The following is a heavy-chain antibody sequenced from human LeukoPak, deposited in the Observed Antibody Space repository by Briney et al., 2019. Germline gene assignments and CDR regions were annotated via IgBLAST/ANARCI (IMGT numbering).Heavy chain of an antibody. CDR2: IYSGGST. Sequence: PGGSLTLSCAASGFTVSSNYMSWVRQATGKGLEWVSVIYSGGSTYYADSVKGRFTISRDNCKNTLYLQMNSLRAEDTAVYYCATVGYYDILTGYYSPIDYWGQGTLVTVSS. J-gene: IGHJ4*02. D-gene: IGHD3-9*01. V-gene: IGHV3-53*01. CDR3: ATVGYYDILTGYYSPIDY. CDR1: GFTVSSNY.